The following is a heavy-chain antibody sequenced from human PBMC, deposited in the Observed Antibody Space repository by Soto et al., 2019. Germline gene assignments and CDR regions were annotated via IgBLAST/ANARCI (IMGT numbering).Heavy chain of an antibody. J-gene: IGHJ4*02. D-gene: IGHD2-15*01. V-gene: IGHV4-34*01. CDR3: ERRKPGPPGGKIAATTSSDY. CDR2: INHSGGT. Sequence: SETLSLSCAVYGGSFSGYYWSWIRQPPGKGLEWIGEINHSGGTNYNPSLKSRVTISVDTSKNQFSLKLSSVTAADTAVYYCERRKPGPPGGKIAATTSSDYWGKATLVTV. CDR1: GGSFSGYY.